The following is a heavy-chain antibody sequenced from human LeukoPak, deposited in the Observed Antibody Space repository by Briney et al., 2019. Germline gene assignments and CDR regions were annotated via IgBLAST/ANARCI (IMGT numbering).Heavy chain of an antibody. D-gene: IGHD3-22*01. CDR3: AKGDSSGYPYYFDY. V-gene: IGHV3-66*01. Sequence: PGGSLRLSCAASGFTVSSNYMSWVRQAPGKGLEWVSVIYSGGSTYYADSVKGRFTISRDNSKNTLYLQMNSLRVEDTAVYYCAKGDSSGYPYYFDYWGQGTLVTVSS. CDR2: IYSGGST. CDR1: GFTVSSNY. J-gene: IGHJ4*02.